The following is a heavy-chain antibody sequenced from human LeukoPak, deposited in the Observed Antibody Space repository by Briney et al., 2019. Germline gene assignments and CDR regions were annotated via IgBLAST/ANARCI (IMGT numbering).Heavy chain of an antibody. D-gene: IGHD2-2*02. CDR1: EFTFSNYN. CDR2: TSSSTSYI. CDR3: ARGDCSSTSCYTWYNWFDP. V-gene: IGHV3-21*01. Sequence: GGSLRLSCAASEFTFSNYNMTWVRQAPGKGLEWVSSTSSSTSYIYYADSVKGRFTISRDNAKSSLYLQMNSLRAEDTAVYYCARGDCSSTSCYTWYNWFDPWGQGTLVTVSS. J-gene: IGHJ5*02.